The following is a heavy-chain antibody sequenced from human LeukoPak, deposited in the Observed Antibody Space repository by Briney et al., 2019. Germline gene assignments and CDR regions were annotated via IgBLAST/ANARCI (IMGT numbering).Heavy chain of an antibody. Sequence: PGGSLRLSCTGSGFTFGDYAMSWFRQAPGKGLEWVGFIRSKAYGGTTEYAASVKGRFTIPRDDSKSIAYLQMNSLKTEDTAVYYCTRGTYGDYLYYYYMDVWGKGTTVTVSS. D-gene: IGHD4-17*01. J-gene: IGHJ6*03. CDR1: GFTFGDYA. CDR3: TRGTYGDYLYYYYMDV. CDR2: IRSKAYGGTT. V-gene: IGHV3-49*03.